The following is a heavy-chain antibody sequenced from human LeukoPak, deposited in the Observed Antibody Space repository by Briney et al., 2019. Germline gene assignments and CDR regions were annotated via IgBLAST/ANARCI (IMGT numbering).Heavy chain of an antibody. D-gene: IGHD3-10*01. CDR3: ARSYYYGSGSYPSYYYYYYMDV. J-gene: IGHJ6*03. CDR2: IYYSGST. CDR1: GGSISSYY. Sequence: PSETLSPTCTVSGGSISSYYWSWIRQPPGKGLEWIGYIYYSGSTNYNPSLKSRVTISVDTSKNQFSLKLSSVTAADTAVYYCARSYYYGSGSYPSYYYYYYMDVWGKGTTVTVSS. V-gene: IGHV4-59*01.